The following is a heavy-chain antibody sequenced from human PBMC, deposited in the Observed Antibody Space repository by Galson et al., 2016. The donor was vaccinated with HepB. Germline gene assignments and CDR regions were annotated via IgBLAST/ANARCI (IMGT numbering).Heavy chain of an antibody. CDR1: GGTFSSNA. V-gene: IGHV1-69*06. D-gene: IGHD6-13*01. Sequence: SVKVSCKASGGTFSSNAISWVRQAPGQGLEWMGGIIPIFDTTNYAQKFQGRVTITADKSMSTVYMELSSLRSEDTAVYYCARSAGAGSFAENFQHWGQGTLVTVSS. J-gene: IGHJ1*01. CDR2: IIPIFDTT. CDR3: ARSAGAGSFAENFQH.